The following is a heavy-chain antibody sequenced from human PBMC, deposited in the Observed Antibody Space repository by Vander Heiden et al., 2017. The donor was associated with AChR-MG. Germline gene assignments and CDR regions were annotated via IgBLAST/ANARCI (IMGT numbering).Heavy chain of an antibody. CDR2: IFSNDEK. CDR3: ARIRYYSDSSGYLYYCEY. CDR1: GFSLSNARMS. J-gene: IGHJ4*02. V-gene: IGHV2-26*01. Sequence: QVTLKESGPVLVKPTETLTLTCTVSGFSLSNARMSVSWIRQPPGKALEWLAHIFSNDEKSYSTSLKSRLTISKDTSKSQVVLTMTNMDPVDTATYYCARIRYYSDSSGYLYYCEYWGQGTLGTVSS. D-gene: IGHD3-22*01.